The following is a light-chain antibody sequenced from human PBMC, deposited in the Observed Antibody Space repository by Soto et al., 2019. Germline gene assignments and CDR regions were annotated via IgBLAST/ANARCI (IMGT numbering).Light chain of an antibody. CDR3: QHFDGDRLYT. CDR1: QVINNY. Sequence: DIQLTQSPSFLSASVGDRVTVTCRASQVINNYLAWYQQKPGKAPKLLIYAASTLQLGVPSRFSGSGSGTEFTLTINSLQPEAFATYFCQHFDGDRLYTFGQGTKLDI. J-gene: IGKJ2*01. CDR2: AAS. V-gene: IGKV1-9*01.